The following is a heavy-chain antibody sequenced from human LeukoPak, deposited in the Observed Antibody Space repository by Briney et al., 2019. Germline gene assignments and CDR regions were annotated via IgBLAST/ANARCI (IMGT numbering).Heavy chain of an antibody. Sequence: EASVKVSCKASGYTFTGYYMHWVRQAPGQGLEWMGWNNPNSGGTNYAQKFQGRVTMTRDTSISTAYMELSRLRSDDTAVYYCARAIRDSVSYHTHDYWGQGTLVTVSS. CDR1: GYTFTGYY. J-gene: IGHJ4*02. CDR3: ARAIRDSVSYHTHDY. D-gene: IGHD1-26*01. CDR2: NNPNSGGT. V-gene: IGHV1-2*02.